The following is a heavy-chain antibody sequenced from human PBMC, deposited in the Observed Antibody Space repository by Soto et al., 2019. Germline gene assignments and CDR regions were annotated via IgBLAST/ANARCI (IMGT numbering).Heavy chain of an antibody. Sequence: ASVKVSCKASGYTFTSYDISWVRQATGQGLEWMGWMNPNSGNTGYAQKFQGRVTMTRNTSISTAYMELSSLRSEDTAVYYCARGRYYYDSSGYYYLDYWGQGTLVTVSS. J-gene: IGHJ4*02. D-gene: IGHD3-22*01. V-gene: IGHV1-8*01. CDR3: ARGRYYYDSSGYYYLDY. CDR2: MNPNSGNT. CDR1: GYTFTSYD.